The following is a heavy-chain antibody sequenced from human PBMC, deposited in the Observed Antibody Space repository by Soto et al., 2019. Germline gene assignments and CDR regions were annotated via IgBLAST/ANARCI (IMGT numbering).Heavy chain of an antibody. CDR3: AKYCSSGWYGFFMD. CDR2: ISSSSSVI. J-gene: IGHJ4*02. Sequence: GGSLRLSCATSGFILSDCAMNWVRQAPGKGLEWVSYISSSSSVIDYADSVKGRFTVSRDNARNTPYLQMNSLRAEDTAVYYCAKYCSSGWYGFFMDWDQGTLVTVS. CDR1: GFILSDCA. D-gene: IGHD6-19*01. V-gene: IGHV3-48*01.